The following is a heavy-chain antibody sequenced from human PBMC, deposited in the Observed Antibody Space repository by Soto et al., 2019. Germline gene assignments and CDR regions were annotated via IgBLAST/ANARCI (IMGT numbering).Heavy chain of an antibody. D-gene: IGHD3-3*01. CDR2: IYYSGST. J-gene: IGHJ3*02. V-gene: IGHV4-30-4*01. Sequence: QVQLQESGPGLVKPSQTLSLTCTVSGGSISSGDYYWSWIRQPPGKGLEWIGYIYYSGSTYYNPSLKSRVTISVDTSKNQVSLKLSSVTAADTAVYYCARELRSITIFGVVAGTFDIWGQGTMVTVSS. CDR1: GGSISSGDYY. CDR3: ARELRSITIFGVVAGTFDI.